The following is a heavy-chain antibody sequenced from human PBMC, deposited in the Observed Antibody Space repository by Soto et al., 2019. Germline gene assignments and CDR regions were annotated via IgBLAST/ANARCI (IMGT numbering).Heavy chain of an antibody. J-gene: IGHJ4*02. CDR3: TTAHPRGPDY. CDR2: IKSKTDGGTI. Sequence: EVQLVESGGGLVKPGESLRLSCAASGFTFSNAWMNWVRQAPGKGLEWVGLIKSKTDGGTIDYTAPVKGRFIISRDDSRNTLYLQMNSLKTEDTAVYYCTTAHPRGPDYWGQGTLVTVSS. V-gene: IGHV3-15*01. CDR1: GFTFSNAW. D-gene: IGHD5-12*01.